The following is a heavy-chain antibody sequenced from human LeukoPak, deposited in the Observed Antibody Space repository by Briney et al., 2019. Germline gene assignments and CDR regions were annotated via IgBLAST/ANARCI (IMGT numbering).Heavy chain of an antibody. D-gene: IGHD3-3*01. Sequence: PSETLSLTCKVSGDSIIDYYWSWIRQPPGKGLEWIAYTFPTGDTDYNSSLKSRVTISLDTSNNQFSLTLTSVTVADTAVYFCARGHYDFGPWGQGTLVTVSS. V-gene: IGHV4-4*08. CDR1: GDSIIDYY. J-gene: IGHJ5*02. CDR3: ARGHYDFGP. CDR2: TFPTGDT.